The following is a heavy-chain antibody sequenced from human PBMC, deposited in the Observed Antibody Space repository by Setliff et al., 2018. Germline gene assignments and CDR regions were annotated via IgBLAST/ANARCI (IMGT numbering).Heavy chain of an antibody. Sequence: PGGSLRLSCAASGFSFSSYAMSWVRQAPGKGLEWVSTTSGGGFSTYYADSVKGRFTISRDNSNLFLQMNNLRAEDTAFYFCAKDASYYDILTGANYLDTWGRGTLVTVSS. J-gene: IGHJ5*02. D-gene: IGHD3-9*01. CDR2: TSGGGFST. V-gene: IGHV3-23*01. CDR3: AKDASYYDILTGANYLDT. CDR1: GFSFSSYA.